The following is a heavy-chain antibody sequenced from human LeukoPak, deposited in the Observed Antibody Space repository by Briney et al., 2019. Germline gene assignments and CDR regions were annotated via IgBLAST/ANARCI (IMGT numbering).Heavy chain of an antibody. CDR3: AKESSCAS. CDR2: LNGNGGST. J-gene: IGHJ5*02. D-gene: IGHD6-13*01. Sequence: GGSLRLSCAASGFTFSTYVMSWVRQLPGEGLEWVSALNGNGGSTYYADSVKGRFTISRDNSKNTLYLQMDCLRAEDTAVYYCAKESSCASWGQGTLVTVSS. CDR1: GFTFSTYV. V-gene: IGHV3-23*01.